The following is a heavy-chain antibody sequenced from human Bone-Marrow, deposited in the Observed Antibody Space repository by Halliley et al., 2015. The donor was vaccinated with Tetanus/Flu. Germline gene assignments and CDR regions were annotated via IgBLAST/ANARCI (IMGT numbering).Heavy chain of an antibody. V-gene: IGHV5-10-1*01. Sequence: MGGIDPSDSYNNYSPSFQGHVPISVDKSISTAYLQWSSLKASDTAMYYCARHEYDILTGQAFDFWGQGTLVTV. D-gene: IGHD3-9*01. CDR3: ARHEYDILTGQAFDF. CDR2: IDPSDSYN. J-gene: IGHJ4*02.